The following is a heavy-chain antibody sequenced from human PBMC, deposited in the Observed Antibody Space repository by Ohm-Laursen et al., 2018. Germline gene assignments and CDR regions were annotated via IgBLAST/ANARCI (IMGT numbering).Heavy chain of an antibody. D-gene: IGHD4-17*01. Sequence: SLRLSCTASGFTVSSNYMSWVRQAPGKGLEWVSVIYSGGGTNYADSVKVQFTISRDNSKNTLYLQMNSLRAEDTAVYYCARSIKDYGDYGWGQGTLVTVSS. CDR2: IYSGGGT. CDR1: GFTVSSNY. J-gene: IGHJ4*02. CDR3: ARSIKDYGDYG. V-gene: IGHV3-53*01.